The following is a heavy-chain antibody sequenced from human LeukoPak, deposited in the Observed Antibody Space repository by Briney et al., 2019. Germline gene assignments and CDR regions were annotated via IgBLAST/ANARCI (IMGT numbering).Heavy chain of an antibody. Sequence: PSQTLSLTCTASGGSISSGGYYWSWIRQHPGKGLEWIGYIYYSGSTYYNPSLKSRVTISVDTSKNQFSLKLSSVTAADTAVYYCARLEVTMVRGVIITPAYFDYWGQGTLVTVSS. CDR1: GGSISSGGYY. V-gene: IGHV4-31*03. J-gene: IGHJ4*02. CDR3: ARLEVTMVRGVIITPAYFDY. CDR2: IYYSGST. D-gene: IGHD3-10*01.